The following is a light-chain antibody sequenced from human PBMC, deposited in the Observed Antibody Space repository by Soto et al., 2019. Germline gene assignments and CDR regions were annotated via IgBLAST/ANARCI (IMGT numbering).Light chain of an antibody. CDR3: QQRINWPLT. Sequence: EIILTQSPATLSLSPGEIATLSCRASQSVTTFLAWYQQIPGQSPRLLVYDVSKRATGIPARFSGSGSGTDFTLTISSLEPEDFAVYYCQQRINWPLTFGGGTKVEIK. J-gene: IGKJ4*01. V-gene: IGKV3-11*01. CDR1: QSVTTF. CDR2: DVS.